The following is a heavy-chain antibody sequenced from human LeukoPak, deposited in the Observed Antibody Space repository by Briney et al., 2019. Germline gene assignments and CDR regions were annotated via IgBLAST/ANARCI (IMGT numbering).Heavy chain of an antibody. V-gene: IGHV3-7*01. CDR1: GFTFSSYW. D-gene: IGHD4-23*01. J-gene: IGHJ3*02. CDR2: IKQDGSEK. Sequence: PGGSLRLSCAASGFTFSSYWMSWVRQAPGKGLEWVANIKQDGSEKYYVDSVKGRFTISRHNAKNSLYLQMNSLRAEDTAVYYCARGDEVVTYHGAFDIWGQGTMVTVSS. CDR3: ARGDEVVTYHGAFDI.